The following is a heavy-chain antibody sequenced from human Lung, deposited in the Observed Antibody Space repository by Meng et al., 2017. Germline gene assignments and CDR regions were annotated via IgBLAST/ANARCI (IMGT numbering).Heavy chain of an antibody. J-gene: IGHJ4*02. V-gene: IGHV4-61*08. D-gene: IGHD4-23*01. CDR1: GDSVSRGGYY. CDR2: VYFSGST. CDR3: ARRGTVVNLGY. Sequence: VQLQESGPGLVVPSETLSLTCTVSGDSVSRGGYYWSWIRQPPGKGLEWIGYVYFSGSTNYNPSLKSRVTISLDTSKNQFSLKLNSVTAADTAVYYCARRGTVVNLGYWGPGTLVTVSS.